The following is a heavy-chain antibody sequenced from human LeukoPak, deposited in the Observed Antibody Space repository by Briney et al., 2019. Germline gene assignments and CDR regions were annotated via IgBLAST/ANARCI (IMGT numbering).Heavy chain of an antibody. V-gene: IGHV5-51*01. J-gene: IGHJ4*02. CDR2: IYPGDSDT. D-gene: IGHD2-15*01. CDR3: ARQFSGGGWLKFDY. Sequence: GESLKIYCKGSGYSFTNYWIGWVRQMPGKGLEWMGIIYPGDSDTRYSQSFQGQVTISADKSISTAYLQWSSLRASDTAMYYCARQFSGGGWLKFDYWGQGTLVTVSS. CDR1: GYSFTNYW.